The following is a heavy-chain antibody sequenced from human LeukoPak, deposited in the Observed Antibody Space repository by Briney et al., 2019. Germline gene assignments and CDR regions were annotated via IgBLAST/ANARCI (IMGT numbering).Heavy chain of an antibody. CDR1: GGSTSSSDYF. V-gene: IGHV4-39*01. CDR2: INHSGHI. D-gene: IGHD1-14*01. J-gene: IGHJ5*02. CDR3: ARQTRSTPTTANWFGP. Sequence: SETLSLTCIVSGGSTSSSDYFWGWIRQTPGKGLEWIVSINHSGHINYNPSLKSRVTISVDTSKNQFFLNLTAVTAVGTAVYYCARQTRSTPTTANWFGPWGQGTLVTVSS.